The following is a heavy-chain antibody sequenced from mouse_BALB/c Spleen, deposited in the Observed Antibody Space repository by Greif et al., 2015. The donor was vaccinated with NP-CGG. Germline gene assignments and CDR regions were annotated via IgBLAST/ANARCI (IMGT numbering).Heavy chain of an antibody. CDR1: GYTFTSYW. Sequence: QVQLQQSGAELAKPGASVKMSCKASGYTFTSYWMHWVKQRPGQGLEWIGYINPSTGYTEYNQKFKDKATLTADKSSSTAYMQRSSLTSEDSAVYYCARDYYDYAWFADWGQGTLVTVSA. CDR2: INPSTGYT. CDR3: ARDYYDYAWFAD. V-gene: IGHV1-7*01. D-gene: IGHD2-4*01. J-gene: IGHJ3*01.